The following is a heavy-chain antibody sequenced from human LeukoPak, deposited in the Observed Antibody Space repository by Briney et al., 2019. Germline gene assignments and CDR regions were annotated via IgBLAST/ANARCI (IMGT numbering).Heavy chain of an antibody. CDR2: ISAYNGGT. CDR3: ARDPVDIAATTMDY. Sequence: GASVKVSCKASGYTFTSYTISWVPQAPGQGLEWMGWISAYNGGTHSAQKFQGRVIMTIDASTSTAYMEVRSLRSDDTAVYYCARDPVDIAATTMDYWGQGTLVTVSS. J-gene: IGHJ4*02. CDR1: GYTFTSYT. V-gene: IGHV1-18*01. D-gene: IGHD5-12*01.